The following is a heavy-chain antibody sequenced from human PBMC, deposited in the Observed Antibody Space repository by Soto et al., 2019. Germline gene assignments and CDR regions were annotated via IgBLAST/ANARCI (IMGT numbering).Heavy chain of an antibody. CDR1: GFTFSSYA. Sequence: GGSLRLSCAASGFTFSSYAMSWVRQAPGKGLEWVSSVTGSAGSAYYADSVKGRFTVSRDNSKNTLYLQTNSLRAEDTAVYYCAKNFYDTNLRINYWGQGTLVTVSS. CDR2: VTGSAGSA. D-gene: IGHD3-22*01. J-gene: IGHJ4*02. CDR3: AKNFYDTNLRINY. V-gene: IGHV3-23*01.